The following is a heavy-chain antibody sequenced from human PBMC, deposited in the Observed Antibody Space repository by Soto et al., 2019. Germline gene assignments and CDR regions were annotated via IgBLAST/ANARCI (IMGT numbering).Heavy chain of an antibody. Sequence: PGESLKISCKGSGYSFTSYWIGWVRQMPGKGLEWMGIIYPGDSDTRYSPSFQGQVTISADKSISTAYLQWSSLKASDTAMYYCARGGGCHECGDNWFDPWGQGTLVTVSS. CDR3: ARGGGCHECGDNWFDP. CDR2: IYPGDSDT. J-gene: IGHJ5*02. D-gene: IGHD6-19*01. V-gene: IGHV5-51*01. CDR1: GYSFTSYW.